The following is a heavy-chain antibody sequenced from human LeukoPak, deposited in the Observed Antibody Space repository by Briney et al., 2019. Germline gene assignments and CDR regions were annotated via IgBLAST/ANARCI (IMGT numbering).Heavy chain of an antibody. D-gene: IGHD6-6*01. CDR3: AKELRGYSSASACSY. CDR1: GFNFSSYA. V-gene: IGHV3-23*01. CDR2: ITGSGGGT. J-gene: IGHJ4*02. Sequence: GGSLRLSCAASGFNFSSYAMSWVRQAPGKGLERGSAITGSGGGTYYADSVKGRFTISSENSKTTLTLQMDSLRAGDTAGSSDAKELRGYSSASACSYWGQGTLVTVSS.